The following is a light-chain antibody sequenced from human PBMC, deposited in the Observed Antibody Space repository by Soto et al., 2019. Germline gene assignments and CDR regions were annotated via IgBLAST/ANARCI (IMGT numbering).Light chain of an antibody. J-gene: IGLJ1*01. CDR3: SSYAGSSHV. Sequence: QSCVTHPPCASASPGHSVAISCTGTSSDVGGYNYVSWYQQHPGKAPKLMIYEVNKRPSGVPDRFSGSKSGNTASLTVSGLQAEDEADYYCSSYAGSSHVFGTGTKVTVL. V-gene: IGLV2-8*01. CDR2: EVN. CDR1: SSDVGGYNY.